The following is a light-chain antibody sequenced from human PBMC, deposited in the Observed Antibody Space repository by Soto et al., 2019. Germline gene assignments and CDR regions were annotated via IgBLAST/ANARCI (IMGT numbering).Light chain of an antibody. CDR1: TSDVGDSND. CDR3: CSYAGTYTLV. CDR2: DVT. J-gene: IGLJ1*01. Sequence: QSALTQPRSVSGSPGQSVTISCSGTTSDVGDSNDVSWYQHHPGKAPKLIIFDVTKRPSGVPDRFSGSKSGNPASLTISGLQAEDEADYYCCSYAGTYTLVFXSGTKVTVL. V-gene: IGLV2-11*01.